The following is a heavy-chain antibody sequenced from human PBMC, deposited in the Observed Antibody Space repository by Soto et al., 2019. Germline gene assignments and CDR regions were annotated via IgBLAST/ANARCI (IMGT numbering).Heavy chain of an antibody. CDR1: GFTFSSYW. Sequence: EVQLVESGGGLVQPGGSLRLSCAASGFTFSSYWMSWVRQAPGKGLEWVANIKQDGSEKYYVDSVKGRFTISRDNAKNPLYLQMNSLRAEDAAVYYCARVANYYYYMDVWGKGTTVTVSS. V-gene: IGHV3-7*01. CDR2: IKQDGSEK. J-gene: IGHJ6*03. CDR3: ARVANYYYYMDV. D-gene: IGHD5-12*01.